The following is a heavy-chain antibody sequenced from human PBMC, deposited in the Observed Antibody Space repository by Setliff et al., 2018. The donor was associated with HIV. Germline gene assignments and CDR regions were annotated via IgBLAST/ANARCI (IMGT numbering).Heavy chain of an antibody. CDR2: INAGNGNT. CDR3: ARVRPLGYCSTGACPPDY. Sequence: ASVNVSFKASGYTFTSYAMHWVRQAPGQRLEWMGWINAGNGNTKYSQKFQGRVTMTTDKSTSTVYMEMRSLRADATAVYYCARVRPLGYCSTGACPPDYWGQGTLVTVSS. CDR1: GYTFTSYA. J-gene: IGHJ4*02. D-gene: IGHD2-8*01. V-gene: IGHV1-3*01.